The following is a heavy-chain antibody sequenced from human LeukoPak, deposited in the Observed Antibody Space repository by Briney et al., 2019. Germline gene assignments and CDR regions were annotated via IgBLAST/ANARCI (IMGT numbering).Heavy chain of an antibody. CDR3: ASYRYGSSFAFDI. D-gene: IGHD6-6*01. V-gene: IGHV3-66*01. Sequence: PGGSLRLSCGASGFTVSTNYMSWVRQAPGKGLEWVSIIYSGGSTYYADSVKGRFTISRDNSKNTLYLQMNSLRAEDTAVYYCASYRYGSSFAFDIWGQGTMVTASS. J-gene: IGHJ3*02. CDR1: GFTVSTNY. CDR2: IYSGGST.